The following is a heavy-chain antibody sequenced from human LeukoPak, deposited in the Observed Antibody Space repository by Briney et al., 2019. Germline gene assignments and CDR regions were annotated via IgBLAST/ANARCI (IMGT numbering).Heavy chain of an antibody. Sequence: PGGSLRLSCAASGFTFSSYAMSWVRQAPGKGLEWVSAISGSGGSTYYADSVKGRFTISRDNSKNTLYLQMNSLRAEDTAVYYCAKDNQKFIRCLQRGIGIFDYWGQGTLVTVSS. CDR1: GFTFSSYA. J-gene: IGHJ4*02. V-gene: IGHV3-23*01. D-gene: IGHD5-24*01. CDR2: ISGSGGST. CDR3: AKDNQKFIRCLQRGIGIFDY.